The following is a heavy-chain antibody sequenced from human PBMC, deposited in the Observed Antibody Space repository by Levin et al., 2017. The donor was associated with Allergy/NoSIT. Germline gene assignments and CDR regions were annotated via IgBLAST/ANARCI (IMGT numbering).Heavy chain of an antibody. CDR1: GFTFSDYY. CDR2: ISSSSSYT. Sequence: GGSLRLSCAASGFTFSDYYMSWIRQAPGKGLEWVSYISSSSSYTNYADSVKGRFTISRDNAKNSLYLQMNSLRAEDTAVYYCAQGVTGGPLYFQHWGQGTLVTVSS. J-gene: IGHJ1*01. D-gene: IGHD3-16*01. V-gene: IGHV3-11*03. CDR3: AQGVTGGPLYFQH.